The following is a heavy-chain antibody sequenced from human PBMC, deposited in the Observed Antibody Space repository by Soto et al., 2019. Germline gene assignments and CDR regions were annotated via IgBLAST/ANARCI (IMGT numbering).Heavy chain of an antibody. CDR3: ARDYNHPGSGNPTAN. V-gene: IGHV3-7*05. J-gene: IGHJ4*02. Sequence: PGGSLRLSCAASGFTFSSYWMSWVRQAPGKGLEWVANIKEDGSEKNYVDSVKGRFTISRDNAKNSLYLQMNSLRAEDTAVYYCARDYNHPGSGNPTANWGQGTLVTVSS. CDR2: IKEDGSEK. CDR1: GFTFSSYW. D-gene: IGHD3-10*01.